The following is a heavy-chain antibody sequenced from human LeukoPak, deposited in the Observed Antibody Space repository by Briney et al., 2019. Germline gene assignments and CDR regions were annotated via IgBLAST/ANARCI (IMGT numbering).Heavy chain of an antibody. J-gene: IGHJ4*02. CDR3: ARDFFDIVVVVAYFDY. CDR1: GFTFSSYT. D-gene: IGHD2-15*01. CDR2: ITRSSHYI. V-gene: IGHV3-21*06. Sequence: GGSLRLSCAASGFTFSSYTMTWVRQAPGKGLEWVSSITRSSHYIYYANSVKGRFTISRDNAKNLLYLQMNSLRAEDTAVYYCARDFFDIVVVVAYFDYWGQGTLVTVSS.